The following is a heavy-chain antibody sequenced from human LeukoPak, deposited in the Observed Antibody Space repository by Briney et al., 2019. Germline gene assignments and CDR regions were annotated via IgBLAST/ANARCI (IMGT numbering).Heavy chain of an antibody. CDR3: ARALGGSGSFILDY. V-gene: IGHV3-66*01. J-gene: IGHJ4*02. CDR1: GFTVSSNY. D-gene: IGHD3-10*01. CDR2: IYSGGST. Sequence: GGSLRLSCAASGFTVSSNYMSWVRQAPGKGLEWVSVIYSGGSTYYADSVKGRFAISRDNSKNTLYLQMNSLRAEDTAVYYCARALGGSGSFILDYWGQGTLVTVSS.